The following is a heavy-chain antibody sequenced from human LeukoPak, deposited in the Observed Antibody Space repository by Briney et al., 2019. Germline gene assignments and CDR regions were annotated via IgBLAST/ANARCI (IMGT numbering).Heavy chain of an antibody. D-gene: IGHD3-10*01. J-gene: IGHJ4*02. CDR1: GFTFNRFG. Sequence: HPGGSLRLSRAASGFTFNRFGIHWVRQAPGKGLEWVALIWYDGSITFYADSVKGRFTISRDNSKNTVYLQMNSLRAEDTAFYYCARGAITMVRGGVDSWGQGTLVTVSS. CDR3: ARGAITMVRGGVDS. CDR2: IWYDGSIT. V-gene: IGHV3-33*01.